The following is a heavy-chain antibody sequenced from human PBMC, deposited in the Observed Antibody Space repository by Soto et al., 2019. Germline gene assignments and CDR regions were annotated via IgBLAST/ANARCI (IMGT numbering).Heavy chain of an antibody. D-gene: IGHD2-21*02. CDR1: GFTFGNYA. CDR2: ISGGGGNT. J-gene: IGHJ3*02. Sequence: GGSLRLSCAASGFTFGNYAINWVRQAPGTGLEWVAGISGGGGNTYYADSVKGRFTISRDHSKSTVYLQMHSLRAEDTAVYYCAKGFIVVVTVIRPDDAFDMWGQGTIVTVSS. CDR3: AKGFIVVVTVIRPDDAFDM. V-gene: IGHV3-23*01.